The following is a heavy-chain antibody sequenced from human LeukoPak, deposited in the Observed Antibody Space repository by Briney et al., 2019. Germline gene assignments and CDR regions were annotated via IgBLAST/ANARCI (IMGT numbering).Heavy chain of an antibody. V-gene: IGHV3-23*01. D-gene: IGHD3-22*01. CDR1: SXX. CDR3: AKGSYYDSSGSFYFDY. CDR2: ISGSGDNT. Sequence: SXXMSWVRQAXGKGLEWVSGISGSGDNTCYADSVKGRFTISRDNSKNTLYVQVNSLGTEDTAAYYCAKGSYYDSSGSFYFDYWGQGTLVTVSS. J-gene: IGHJ4*02.